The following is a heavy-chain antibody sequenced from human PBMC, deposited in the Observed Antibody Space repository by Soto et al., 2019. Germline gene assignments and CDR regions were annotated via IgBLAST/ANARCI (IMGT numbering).Heavy chain of an antibody. CDR1: GYSFSNYW. V-gene: IGHV5-51*01. J-gene: IGHJ4*01. D-gene: IGHD3-9*01. CDR3: ARQSDYNILTGYYYYFDY. Sequence: PGESLKISCKASGYSFSNYWIAWVRQMPGKGLEWMGIIYPGDSDARYSPSFEGQVTISVDESIDTAYLQWSYLKASDTAMYYCARQSDYNILTGYYYYFDYWGHGSLVTVSS. CDR2: IYPGDSDA.